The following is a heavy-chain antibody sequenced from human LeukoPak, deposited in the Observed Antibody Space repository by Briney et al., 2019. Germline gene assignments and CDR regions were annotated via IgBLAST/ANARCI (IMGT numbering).Heavy chain of an antibody. D-gene: IGHD4-17*01. Sequence: GGSLRLSCAASGFTLNTYNMNWVRQAPGKGLEWVSSISSSSSYLFFADSVKGRFSISRDNTKNSLYLQMNSLRAEDTAVYYCAKAQAVTLIDYWGQGILVTVSS. J-gene: IGHJ4*02. CDR1: GFTLNTYN. CDR2: ISSSSSYL. CDR3: AKAQAVTLIDY. V-gene: IGHV3-21*04.